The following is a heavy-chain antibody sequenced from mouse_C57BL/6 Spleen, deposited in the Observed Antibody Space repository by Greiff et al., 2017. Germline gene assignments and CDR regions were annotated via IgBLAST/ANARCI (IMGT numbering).Heavy chain of an antibody. D-gene: IGHD1-1*01. V-gene: IGHV5-17*01. CDR1: GFTFSDYG. CDR3: ARGITTVVAGAMDY. Sequence: EVQGVESGGGLVKPGGSLKLSCAASGFTFSDYGMHWVRQAPEKGLEWVAYISSGSSTIYYADTVKGRFTISRDNAKNTLFLQMTSLRSEDTAMYYCARGITTVVAGAMDYWGQGTSVTVSS. CDR2: ISSGSSTI. J-gene: IGHJ4*01.